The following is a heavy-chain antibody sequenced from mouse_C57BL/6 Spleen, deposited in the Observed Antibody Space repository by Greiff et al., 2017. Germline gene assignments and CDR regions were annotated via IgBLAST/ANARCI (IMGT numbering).Heavy chain of an antibody. J-gene: IGHJ4*01. V-gene: IGHV1-26*01. CDR1: GYTFTDYY. CDR3: ASMVTTTRDYAMDY. Sequence: VQLQQSGPELVKPGASVKISCKASGYTFTDYYMNWVKQSHGKSLEWIGDINPNNGGTSYNQKFKGKATLTVDKSSSTAYMELRSLTSEDSAVYYCASMVTTTRDYAMDYWGQGTSVTVSS. CDR2: INPNNGGT. D-gene: IGHD2-2*01.